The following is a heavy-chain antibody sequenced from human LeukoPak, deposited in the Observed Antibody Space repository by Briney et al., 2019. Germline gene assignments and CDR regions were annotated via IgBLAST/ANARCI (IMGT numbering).Heavy chain of an antibody. D-gene: IGHD6-19*01. CDR3: PTDLVGGSGWLLDY. J-gene: IGHJ4*02. Sequence: ASVKVSCKVSGYTLTELSMHWVRQAPGKGLEWMGGFNPEDGETIYAQKFQGRVTMTEDTSTDTAYMELSSLRSEGTAVYYFPTDLVGGSGWLLDYWGQGTLVTVSS. CDR1: GYTLTELS. V-gene: IGHV1-24*01. CDR2: FNPEDGET.